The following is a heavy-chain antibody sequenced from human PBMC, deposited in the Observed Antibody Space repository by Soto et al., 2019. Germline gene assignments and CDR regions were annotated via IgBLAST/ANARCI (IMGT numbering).Heavy chain of an antibody. Sequence: SETLSLTCAVYGASISGFYWSWIRKSAGKGLEWIGRIYATGTTDYNPSLKSRVMMSVDTSKKQFSLKLSSVTAADTAVYYCARERSYYGSGSYYRDWGQGTLVTVSS. J-gene: IGHJ4*02. CDR3: ARERSYYGSGSYYRD. D-gene: IGHD3-10*01. CDR1: GASISGFY. V-gene: IGHV4-4*07. CDR2: IYATGTT.